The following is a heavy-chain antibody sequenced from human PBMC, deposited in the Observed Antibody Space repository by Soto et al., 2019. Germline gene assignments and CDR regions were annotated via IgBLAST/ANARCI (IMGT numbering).Heavy chain of an antibody. CDR3: ARRLTGRTTGDWFDP. J-gene: IGHJ5*02. V-gene: IGHV3-11*01. CDR1: GFTFSDNY. CDR2: ISSGGGTS. Sequence: GRSLRRSCAASGFTFSDNYMSWIRQAPGKGLEWISDISSGGGTSYFADSVRGRFTISRDNANNSLYLQINNLRAEDTAIYYCARRLTGRTTGDWFDPWGQGTLVTVSS. D-gene: IGHD1-20*01.